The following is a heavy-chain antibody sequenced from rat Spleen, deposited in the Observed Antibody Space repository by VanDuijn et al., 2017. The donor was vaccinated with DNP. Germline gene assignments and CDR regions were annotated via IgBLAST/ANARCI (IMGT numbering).Heavy chain of an antibody. Sequence: EVLLVESDGGLVQPGRSLKLSCAVSGFTFSDYAMAWVRQSLKKGLEWVAVIIYDGSNTHYRDSVKGRFTISRNNATRTLYLHMNSLRSEHTATYYCVRGDSMRRAVVDSWGQGVVVTVSS. V-gene: IGHV5-17*01. CDR2: IIYDGSNT. CDR3: VRGDSMRRAVVDS. J-gene: IGHJ2*01. D-gene: IGHD1-12*01. CDR1: GFTFSDYA.